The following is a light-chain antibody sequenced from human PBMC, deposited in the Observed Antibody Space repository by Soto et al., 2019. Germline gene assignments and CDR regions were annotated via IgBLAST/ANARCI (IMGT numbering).Light chain of an antibody. CDR2: DAS. J-gene: IGKJ1*01. V-gene: IGKV3-11*01. CDR1: QSVSSY. Sequence: EIVLTQSPATLSLSPGERATLSCRASQSVSSYLAWYQQKPGQAPRLLIYDASIRATGIPARFSGRGSGTDFTLTINSLEPEDFAVYYGQQRSNWPPWTFGQGTKVEIK. CDR3: QQRSNWPPWT.